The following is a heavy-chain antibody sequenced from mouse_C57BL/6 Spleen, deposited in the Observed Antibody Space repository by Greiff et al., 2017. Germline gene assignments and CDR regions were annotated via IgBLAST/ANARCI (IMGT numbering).Heavy chain of an antibody. V-gene: IGHV14-3*01. CDR3: AREASNYGFFFAY. D-gene: IGHD2-5*01. J-gene: IGHJ3*01. CDR2: IAPANGNT. CDR1: GFNIKNTY. Sequence: EVQLQQSVAELVRPGASVKLSCTASGFNIKNTYMHWVQQRPEQGLEWIGRIAPANGNTTSAPTFQGKATITADTSSNTAYLQLSSLTSEDTAIYYCAREASNYGFFFAYWGQGTLVTVSA.